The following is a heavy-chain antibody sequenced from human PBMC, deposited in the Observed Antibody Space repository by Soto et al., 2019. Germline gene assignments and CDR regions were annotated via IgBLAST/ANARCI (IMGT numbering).Heavy chain of an antibody. CDR2: IAGSVGST. D-gene: IGHD1-1*01. CDR3: AKDTTQHRCNDGLDS. J-gene: IGHJ4*02. CDR1: GFTFSDHG. V-gene: IGHV3-23*01. Sequence: SLRLSCEASGFTFSDHGMSWVRQAPGKGLEWVSAIAGSVGSTYYSVSGKGRFTISRDNSKNTLYLQMNSQRDEDTAVYVCAKDTTQHRCNDGLDSWGKGTLVTVSS.